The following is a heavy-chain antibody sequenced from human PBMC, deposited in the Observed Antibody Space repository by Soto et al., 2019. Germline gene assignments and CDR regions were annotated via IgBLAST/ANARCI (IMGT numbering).Heavy chain of an antibody. CDR3: ARVRFGRGNWVDP. CDR1: GGSISSYY. Sequence: QVQLQESGPGLVKPSETLSLTCTVSGGSISSYYWSWIRQPPGQGLEWIGYIYYSGSTNYNPSLKCRVTIAVVTSKNQFSLKLSSVTAADTAVYYCARVRFGRGNWVDPWGQGTLVTVSS. J-gene: IGHJ5*02. V-gene: IGHV4-59*01. CDR2: IYYSGST. D-gene: IGHD3-3*01.